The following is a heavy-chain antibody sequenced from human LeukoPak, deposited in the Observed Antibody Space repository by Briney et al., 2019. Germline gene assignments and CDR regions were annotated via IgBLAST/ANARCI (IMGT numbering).Heavy chain of an antibody. J-gene: IGHJ3*01. V-gene: IGHV5-51*01. CDR3: ARRFKMHSMTTVTDEAFDL. Sequence: HGESLQISCKGSGYRFAEYWIGWVRQMPGKGLEYMGIIYPGDSEIRYSPSFPGQFTFSADKSINTAYLQWSSLKASDTAMYYCARRFKMHSMTTVTDEAFDLWGQGTMVTVSS. CDR1: GYRFAEYW. D-gene: IGHD4-17*01. CDR2: IYPGDSEI.